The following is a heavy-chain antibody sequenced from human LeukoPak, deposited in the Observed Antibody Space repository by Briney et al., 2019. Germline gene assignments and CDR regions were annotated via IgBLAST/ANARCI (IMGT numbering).Heavy chain of an antibody. D-gene: IGHD1-26*01. CDR3: ARGVESGSYVGGYYFDY. Sequence: TQTLSLTCTVSGGSISNGDYYWSWIRQPPGKGLEWIGYIYYSGSTKYNPSLKSRVTISIDTSNNQFSLKLSSVTAADTAVYYCARGVESGSYVGGYYFDYWGQGALVTVSS. CDR2: IYYSGST. J-gene: IGHJ4*02. V-gene: IGHV4-30-4*08. CDR1: GGSISNGDYY.